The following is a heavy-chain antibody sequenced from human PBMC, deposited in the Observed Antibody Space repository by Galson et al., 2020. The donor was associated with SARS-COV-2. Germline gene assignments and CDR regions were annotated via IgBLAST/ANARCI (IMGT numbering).Heavy chain of an antibody. CDR1: VGSISSYY. CDR3: ARAAQTYYDFWSGYYNAPHFDY. D-gene: IGHD3-3*01. CDR2: IYYSGST. V-gene: IGHV4-59*01. J-gene: IGHJ4*02. Sequence: SETLSLTCTVPVGSISSYYWSWIRQPPGKGLEWIGYIYYSGSTNYNPSLKSRVTISVDTSKNQFSLKLSSVTAADTAVYYCARAAQTYYDFWSGYYNAPHFDYWGQGTLVTVSS.